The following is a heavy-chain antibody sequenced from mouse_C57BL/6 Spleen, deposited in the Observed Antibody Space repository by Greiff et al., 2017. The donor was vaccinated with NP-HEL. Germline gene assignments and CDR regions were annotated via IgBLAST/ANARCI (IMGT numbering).Heavy chain of an antibody. CDR3: ARHDITSVVAADAD. CDR1: GFTFSSYG. J-gene: IGHJ3*01. V-gene: IGHV5-6*02. Sequence: EVKLVESGGDLVKPGGSLKLSCAASGFTFSSYGMSWVRQTPDKRLEWVATISSGGSYTYYPDSVKGRFTISRDNAKNTLYLQMSSLKSEDTAMYYGARHDITSVVAADADWGQGTLVTVSA. D-gene: IGHD1-1*01. CDR2: ISSGGSYT.